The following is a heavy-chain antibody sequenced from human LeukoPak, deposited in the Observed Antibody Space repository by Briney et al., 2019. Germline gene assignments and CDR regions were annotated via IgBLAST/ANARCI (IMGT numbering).Heavy chain of an antibody. J-gene: IGHJ4*02. CDR2: VSYTGTT. CDR1: GGSINSYY. CDR3: ARNVGGLRGFDY. D-gene: IGHD3-10*01. Sequence: SETLSLTCSVSGGSINSYYWSWIRQPPGKGLEWIGWVSYTGTTYFNPSLKSRVTISVDTSKNQFSLRLTSMTAADTAVFFCARNVGGLRGFDYWGQGTLVTVSS. V-gene: IGHV4-59*01.